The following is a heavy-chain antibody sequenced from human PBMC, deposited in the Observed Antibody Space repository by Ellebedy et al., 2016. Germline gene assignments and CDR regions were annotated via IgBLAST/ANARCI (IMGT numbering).Heavy chain of an antibody. Sequence: KVSXXGSGYSFISYWIGWVRQMPGKGLEWMGIIYPGDSDTRYSPSFQGQVTISADKSISTAYLQWSSLKASDTAIYYCARRGDAYEHFDYWGQGTLVTVSS. D-gene: IGHD2-21*01. J-gene: IGHJ4*02. CDR1: GYSFISYW. CDR2: IYPGDSDT. V-gene: IGHV5-51*01. CDR3: ARRGDAYEHFDY.